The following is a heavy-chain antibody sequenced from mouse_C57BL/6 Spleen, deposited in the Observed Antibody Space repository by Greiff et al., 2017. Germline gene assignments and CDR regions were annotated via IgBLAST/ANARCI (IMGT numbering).Heavy chain of an antibody. CDR2: IYPGSGST. CDR1: GYTFTSYW. Sequence: QVQLQQPGAELVKPGASVKMSCKASGYTFTSYWITWVKQRPGQGLEWIGDIYPGSGSTNYNEKFKSKATLTVDTSSSTAYMQLSSLTSEDSAVYYCARGLTGTNWFAYWGQGTLVTVSA. D-gene: IGHD4-1*01. J-gene: IGHJ3*01. V-gene: IGHV1-55*01. CDR3: ARGLTGTNWFAY.